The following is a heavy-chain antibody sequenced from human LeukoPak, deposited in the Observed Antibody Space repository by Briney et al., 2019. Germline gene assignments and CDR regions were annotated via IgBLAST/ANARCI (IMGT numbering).Heavy chain of an antibody. V-gene: IGHV3-23*01. CDR2: ISGSGGST. J-gene: IGHJ4*02. CDR3: AKDRIAVAGTGDY. D-gene: IGHD6-19*01. Sequence: PGGSLRLSCAASGFTFSSYAMSWVRQAPGKGLEWVSAISGSGGSTYYADSVKGRLTISRDNSKNTLYLQMNSLRAEATAVYYCAKDRIAVAGTGDYWGQGTLVTVSS. CDR1: GFTFSSYA.